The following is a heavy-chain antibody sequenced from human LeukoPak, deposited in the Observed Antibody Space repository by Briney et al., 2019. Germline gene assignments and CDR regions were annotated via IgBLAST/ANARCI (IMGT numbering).Heavy chain of an antibody. CDR2: ISWNSGSI. Sequence: PGRSLRLSCGASGFTFDDYAMHWVRQAPGKGLEWVSGISWNSGSIGYADSVKGRFTISRDNAKNSLYLQMNSLRAEDTALYYCAKHPRGYYYYMDVWGKGTTVTVSS. CDR3: AKHPRGYYYYMDV. V-gene: IGHV3-9*01. CDR1: GFTFDDYA. J-gene: IGHJ6*03.